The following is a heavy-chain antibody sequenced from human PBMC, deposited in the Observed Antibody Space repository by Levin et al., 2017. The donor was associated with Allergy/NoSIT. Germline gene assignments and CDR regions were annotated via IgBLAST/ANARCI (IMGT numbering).Heavy chain of an antibody. V-gene: IGHV7-4-1*02. CDR3: ARDQIGWSGYYDY. Sequence: GGSLRLSCKASGYTFTSYAMNWVRQAPGQGLEWMGWINTNTGNPTYAQGFTGRFVFSLDTSVSTAYLQISSLKAEDTAVYYCARDQIGWSGYYDYWGQGTLVTVSS. CDR2: INTNTGNP. CDR1: GYTFTSYA. D-gene: IGHD3-3*01. J-gene: IGHJ4*02.